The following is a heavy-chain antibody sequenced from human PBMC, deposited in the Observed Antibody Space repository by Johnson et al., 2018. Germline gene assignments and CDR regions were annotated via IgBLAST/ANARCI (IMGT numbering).Heavy chain of an antibody. D-gene: IGHD4/OR15-4a*01. CDR2: LTGSGDTT. CDR3: AKGSDYILEYFHR. V-gene: IGHV3-23*04. CDR1: GFTFRTYA. Sequence: VQLVESGGGLVQPGGSLRLSCEASGFTFRTYAMSWVRQAPGKGLAWVSALTGSGDTTYYADSVKGRFTISRDKSKNTLYLQMNSLRAEDTAVYYCAKGSDYILEYFHRWGQGTLVTVSS. J-gene: IGHJ1*01.